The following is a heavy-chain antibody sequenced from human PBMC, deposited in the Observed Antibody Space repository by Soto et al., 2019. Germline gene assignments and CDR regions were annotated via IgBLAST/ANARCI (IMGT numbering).Heavy chain of an antibody. CDR2: IYYSGST. D-gene: IGHD2-21*02. Sequence: SETLSLTCTVSGGSITSSSYYWGWIRQPPGKGLEWIGTIYYSGSTYYNPSLKSRVTISVDTSKNQFSLNLSSVTAADTAVYYCARDLWGYCGADCYPLDVWGQGTTVT. CDR1: GGSITSSSYY. CDR3: ARDLWGYCGADCYPLDV. V-gene: IGHV4-39*02. J-gene: IGHJ6*02.